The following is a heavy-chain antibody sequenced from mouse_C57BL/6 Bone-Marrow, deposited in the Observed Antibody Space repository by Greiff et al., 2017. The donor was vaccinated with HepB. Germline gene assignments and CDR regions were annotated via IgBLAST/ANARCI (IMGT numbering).Heavy chain of an antibody. CDR3: ARKLDVGFAY. Sequence: QVQLQQSGAELVKPGASVKLSCKASGYTFTSYWMHWVKQRPGQGLEWIGMIHPNSGSTNYNEKFKSKATLTVDKSSSTAYMQLSSLTSEDSAVYYCARKLDVGFAYWGQGTLVTVSA. CDR2: IHPNSGST. J-gene: IGHJ3*01. V-gene: IGHV1-64*01. CDR1: GYTFTSYW.